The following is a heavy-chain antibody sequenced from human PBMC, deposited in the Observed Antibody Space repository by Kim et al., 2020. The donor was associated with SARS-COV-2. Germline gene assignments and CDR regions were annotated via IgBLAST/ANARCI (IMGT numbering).Heavy chain of an antibody. CDR3: AKEEGSGYSSGWTYYYYGMDV. V-gene: IGHV3-30*18. CDR2: ISYDGSNK. J-gene: IGHJ6*02. CDR1: GFTFSSYG. Sequence: GGSLRLSCAASGFTFSSYGMHWVRQAPGKGLEWVAVISYDGSNKYYADSVKGRFTISRDNSKNTLYLQMNSLRAEDTDVYYCAKEEGSGYSSGWTYYYYGMDVWGQGTTVTVSS. D-gene: IGHD6-19*01.